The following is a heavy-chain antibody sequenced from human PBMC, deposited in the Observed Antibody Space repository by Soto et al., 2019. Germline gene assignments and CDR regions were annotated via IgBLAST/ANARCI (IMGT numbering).Heavy chain of an antibody. CDR1: GYTFSEHG. CDR2: ISAYTGVT. Sequence: ASVKVSCKASGYTFSEHGFSWVRQGPGQGLEWLGWISAYTGVTDYAQKFQGRLTLTTDTSTSTAYMELRSLRSDDTAVYYCARTLEMATITAWFDPWGQGTLVTVSS. CDR3: ARTLEMATITAWFDP. J-gene: IGHJ5*02. V-gene: IGHV1-18*01. D-gene: IGHD5-12*01.